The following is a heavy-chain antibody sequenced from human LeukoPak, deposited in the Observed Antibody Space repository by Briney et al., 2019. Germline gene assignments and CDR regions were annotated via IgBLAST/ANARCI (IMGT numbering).Heavy chain of an antibody. Sequence: GGSLRLSCAASGFTFTTYWMHWVRQAPGKGLVWVSHINSDGSITSYADSVKGRFTISRDNAKNTLYLQMNSLRAEDTAVYYCARDAVDSANAVWGQGTTVTVSS. CDR2: INSDGSIT. D-gene: IGHD5-18*01. V-gene: IGHV3-74*01. CDR1: GFTFTTYW. CDR3: ARDAVDSANAV. J-gene: IGHJ6*02.